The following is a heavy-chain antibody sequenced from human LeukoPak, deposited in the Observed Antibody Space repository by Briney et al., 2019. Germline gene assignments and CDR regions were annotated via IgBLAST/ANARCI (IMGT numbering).Heavy chain of an antibody. CDR2: INHSGST. J-gene: IGHJ6*02. D-gene: IGHD3-10*01. CDR3: ARGSMVRGVIKSYYYGMDV. V-gene: IGHV4-34*01. Sequence: SETLSLTCAVYGGSFSGYYWSWIRQPPGKGLEWIGEINHSGSTNYNPSLKSRVTISVDTSKNQFSLKLSSVTAADTAVYYCARGSMVRGVIKSYYYGMDVWGQGTTVTVSS. CDR1: GGSFSGYY.